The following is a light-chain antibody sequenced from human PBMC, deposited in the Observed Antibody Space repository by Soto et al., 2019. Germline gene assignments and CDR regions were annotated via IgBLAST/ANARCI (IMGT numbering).Light chain of an antibody. J-gene: IGLJ2*01. Sequence: VLTQPPSVXGXXXXXXXXSCTGSSSNIGAGHVVHWYQQFPGRAPNLLIYGTSNRPSGVPDRFSGSKSGTSASLAITGLQGEDEGDYYCQSYDNGLSAAVFGGGTKLTVL. CDR2: GTS. CDR1: SSNIGAGHV. V-gene: IGLV1-40*01. CDR3: QSYDNGLSAAV.